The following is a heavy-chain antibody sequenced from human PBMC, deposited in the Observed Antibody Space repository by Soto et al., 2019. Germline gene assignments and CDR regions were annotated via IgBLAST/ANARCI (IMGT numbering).Heavy chain of an antibody. D-gene: IGHD1-26*01. Sequence: ASVKVSCKASGGTFSSYAISWVRQAPGQGLEWMGGIIPNSGGTNYAQKFQGWVTMTRDTSISTAYMELSRLRSDDTAVYYCARVLYMGGSFLAEGYFDYSGQGTLVPVSS. CDR1: GGTFSSYA. CDR3: ARVLYMGGSFLAEGYFDY. J-gene: IGHJ4*02. CDR2: IIPNSGGT. V-gene: IGHV1-2*04.